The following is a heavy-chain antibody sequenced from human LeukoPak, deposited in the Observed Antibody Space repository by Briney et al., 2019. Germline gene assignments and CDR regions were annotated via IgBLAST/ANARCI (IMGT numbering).Heavy chain of an antibody. V-gene: IGHV4-59*01. CDR2: IYYSGST. Sequence: KTSETLSLTCTVSGGSINNYYWSWIRQPPGKGLEWIGYIYYSGSTNYNPSLKSRVTISVDTSKNQFSLKLSSVTAADTAVYYCARDHPDYGGPGIYGMDVWGQGTTVTVSS. CDR1: GGSINNYY. J-gene: IGHJ6*02. CDR3: ARDHPDYGGPGIYGMDV. D-gene: IGHD4-23*01.